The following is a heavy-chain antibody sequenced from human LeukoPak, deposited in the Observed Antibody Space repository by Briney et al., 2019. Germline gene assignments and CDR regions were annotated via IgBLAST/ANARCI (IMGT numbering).Heavy chain of an antibody. Sequence: SSGTLSLTCAVSGGSISSSNWWSWVRQPPGKGLEWIGEIYHSGSTNYNPSLKSRVTISVDKSKNQFSLKLSSVTAADTAVYYCARDASYGSGSYYDYWGQGTLVTVSS. V-gene: IGHV4-4*02. J-gene: IGHJ4*02. D-gene: IGHD3-10*01. CDR2: IYHSGST. CDR1: GGSISSSNW. CDR3: ARDASYGSGSYYDY.